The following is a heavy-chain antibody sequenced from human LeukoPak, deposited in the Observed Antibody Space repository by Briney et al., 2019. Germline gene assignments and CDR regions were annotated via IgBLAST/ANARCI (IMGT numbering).Heavy chain of an antibody. CDR2: ISAYNGNT. J-gene: IGHJ6*03. CDR3: ARVEYGHNYYYYYYMDV. D-gene: IGHD4-17*01. Sequence: ASVKVSCKSSGYTFTSYGISWVRQAPGQGLEWMGWISAYNGNTNYAQKLQGRVTMTTDTSTSTAYMELRSLRSDDTAVYYCARVEYGHNYYYYYYMDVWGKGTTVTVSS. CDR1: GYTFTSYG. V-gene: IGHV1-18*01.